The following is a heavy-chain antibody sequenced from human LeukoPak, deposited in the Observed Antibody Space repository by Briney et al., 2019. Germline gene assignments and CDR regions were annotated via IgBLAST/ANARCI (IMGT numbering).Heavy chain of an antibody. V-gene: IGHV1-18*01. CDR3: ARSDYDSSGYFYY. CDR2: ISAHNGNT. CDR1: GYTFTNYG. J-gene: IGHJ4*02. Sequence: ASVKVSCKAFGYTFTNYGITWVRQAPGQGLEWMGWISAHNGNTNSAEKLQGRVTMTTETSTSTAYMELRSLRSDDTAMYYCARSDYDSSGYFYYWGQGALVTVSS. D-gene: IGHD3-22*01.